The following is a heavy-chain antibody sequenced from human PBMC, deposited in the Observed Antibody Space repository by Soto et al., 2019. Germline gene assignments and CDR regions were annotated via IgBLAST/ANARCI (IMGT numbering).Heavy chain of an antibody. D-gene: IGHD3-10*01. J-gene: IGHJ5*02. CDR1: GLKFSDYA. CDR3: AMVRSYSHGRFVP. Sequence: GGSLILSYTASGLKFSDYAITWVRQAPGEGLEWVSVISGSGGVTYFADSVKGRFTVSRDNSKNTVFLQLNNVRAEDSAVYLCAMVRSYSHGRFVPCGLGTLVTVSS. V-gene: IGHV3-23*01. CDR2: ISGSGGVT.